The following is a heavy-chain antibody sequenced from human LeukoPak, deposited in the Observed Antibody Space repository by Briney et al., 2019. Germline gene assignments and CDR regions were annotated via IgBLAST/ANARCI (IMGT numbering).Heavy chain of an antibody. CDR1: GFSFTSYW. V-gene: IGHV5-51*01. Sequence: GESLKISCKGSGFSFTSYWIGWVRQMPGKGLEWMGIIYPSDSDTTYSPSFQGQVTISADESISTAYLQWSSLKASDTAMYYCARRELGILYYFDYWGQGTLVTVSS. CDR2: IYPSDSDT. CDR3: ARRELGILYYFDY. D-gene: IGHD7-27*01. J-gene: IGHJ4*02.